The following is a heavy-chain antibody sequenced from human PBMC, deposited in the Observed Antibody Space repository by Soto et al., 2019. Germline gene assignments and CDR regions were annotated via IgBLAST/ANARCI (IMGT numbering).Heavy chain of an antibody. CDR3: AREDYGAHYLDY. Sequence: QVQLVESGGGVVQPGRSLRLSCAASGFTFSSYAMHWVRQAPGKGLEWVAVISYDGSNKYYADSVKGRVTISRDNYKNTLYLQMNSLRAEDTAVYYCAREDYGAHYLDYGGQGTLVTGSS. V-gene: IGHV3-30-3*01. J-gene: IGHJ4*02. CDR1: GFTFSSYA. CDR2: ISYDGSNK. D-gene: IGHD4-17*01.